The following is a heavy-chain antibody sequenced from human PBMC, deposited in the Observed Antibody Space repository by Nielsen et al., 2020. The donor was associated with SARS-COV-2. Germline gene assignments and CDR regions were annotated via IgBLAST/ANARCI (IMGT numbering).Heavy chain of an antibody. CDR3: ATDLPGTTAYAY. J-gene: IGHJ4*02. V-gene: IGHV3-23*01. Sequence: GGSLRLSCAASGFTFTSFAMSWVRQAPGKGLEWVSSIIIGSDSTYYADSVRGRFTISRDISKSTLYLQMDSLRAEDTAIYYCATDLPGTTAYAYWGRGTLVTVSS. CDR1: GFTFTSFA. CDR2: IIIGSDST. D-gene: IGHD1-1*01.